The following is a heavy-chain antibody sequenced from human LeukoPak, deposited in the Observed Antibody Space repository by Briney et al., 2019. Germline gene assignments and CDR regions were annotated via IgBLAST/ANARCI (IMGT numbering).Heavy chain of an antibody. J-gene: IGHJ5*02. V-gene: IGHV4-61*02. CDR3: ARELELLQNWFDP. CDR2: IYTSGST. D-gene: IGHD1-7*01. CDR1: GGSISSGSYY. Sequence: PSQTLSLTCTVSGGSISSGSYYWSWIRQPAGKGLEWIGRIYTSGSTNYNPSLKSRVTISVDTSKNQFSLKLSSVTAADTAVYYCARELELLQNWFDPWGQGTLVTVSS.